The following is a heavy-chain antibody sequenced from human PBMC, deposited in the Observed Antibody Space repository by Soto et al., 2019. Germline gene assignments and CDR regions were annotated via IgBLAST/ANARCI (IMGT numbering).Heavy chain of an antibody. CDR2: TSFDGTKK. Sequence: QEQLVQSGGGVVQPGRTLRLSCAASGFSFSTYGIHWVRHAPGKGLEWLAVTSFDGTKKYSSDSVKGRLTVSRDTSNNTVYLLMSSLRVEDTAVYYSAREAPWAVAGSSYFDYWCQGTLVTVSS. V-gene: IGHV3-33*01. D-gene: IGHD6-19*01. J-gene: IGHJ4*02. CDR3: AREAPWAVAGSSYFDY. CDR1: GFSFSTYG.